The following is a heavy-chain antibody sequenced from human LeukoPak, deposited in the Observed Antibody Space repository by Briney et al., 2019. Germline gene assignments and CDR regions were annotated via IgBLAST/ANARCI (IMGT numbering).Heavy chain of an antibody. V-gene: IGHV3-30*04. CDR2: ISYDGSNK. D-gene: IGHD2-15*01. CDR1: GFTFSSYA. J-gene: IGHJ5*02. Sequence: GGSLRLSCAASGFTFSSYAMHWVRQAPGKGLEWVAVISYDGSNKYYADSVKGRFTISRDNSKNTLYLQMNSLRAEDTAVYYCARWKIVVVVAATYNWFDPWGQGILVTVSS. CDR3: ARWKIVVVVAATYNWFDP.